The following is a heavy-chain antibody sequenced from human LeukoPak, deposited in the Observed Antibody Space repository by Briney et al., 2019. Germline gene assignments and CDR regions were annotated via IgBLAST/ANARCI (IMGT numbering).Heavy chain of an antibody. J-gene: IGHJ4*02. V-gene: IGHV3-9*01. CDR3: AKDIATGNRLYYFDY. CDR1: GFTFDDYA. CDR2: ISWNSGSI. D-gene: IGHD1-14*01. Sequence: SGGSLRLSCAASGFTFDDYAVHWVRQAPGKGLEWVSGISWNSGSIGYADSVKGRFTISRDNAKNSLYLQMNSLRAEDTALYYCAKDIATGNRLYYFDYWGQGTLVTVSS.